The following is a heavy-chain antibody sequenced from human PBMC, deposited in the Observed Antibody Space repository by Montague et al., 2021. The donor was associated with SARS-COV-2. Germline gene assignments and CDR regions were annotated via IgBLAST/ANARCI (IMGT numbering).Heavy chain of an antibody. J-gene: IGHJ6*02. Sequence: SETLSLTCTVSGGSISCYYWSWIRQSPGKGLEWIGYIYYSGSTKYNPFLESLVTVSVDRSKNQVSLKLSSVTPADTAVYYCTRLLRSCSNGVCRTYYYYAMDVGGQGTTVTGSS. V-gene: IGHV4-59*01. D-gene: IGHD2-8*01. CDR3: TRLLRSCSNGVCRTYYYYAMDV. CDR1: GGSISCYY. CDR2: IYYSGST.